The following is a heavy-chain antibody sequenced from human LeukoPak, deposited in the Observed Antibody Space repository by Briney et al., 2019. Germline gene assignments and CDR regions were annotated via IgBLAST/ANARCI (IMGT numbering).Heavy chain of an antibody. V-gene: IGHV1-2*02. D-gene: IGHD3-10*01. CDR1: GYTFTGYY. Sequence: ASVKLSCKASGYTFTGYYMHWMRQAPGQGLEWMGWINPNSGGTNYAEKFKGRFTMTRDTSISTAYMELSRLRSDDTAVYYCAREQTYYEGSGSYYNGFYFDYWGQGTLVTVSS. CDR3: AREQTYYEGSGSYYNGFYFDY. CDR2: INPNSGGT. J-gene: IGHJ4*02.